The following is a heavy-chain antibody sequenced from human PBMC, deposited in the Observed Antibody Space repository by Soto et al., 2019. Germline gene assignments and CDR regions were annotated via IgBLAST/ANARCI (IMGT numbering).Heavy chain of an antibody. CDR1: GGSISSGGYY. Sequence: QVQLQESGPGLVKPSQTLSLTCTVSGGSISSGGYYWSWIRQHPGKGLEWIGYIYYSGSTYYNPSIKSRVTISVDTSKNQFSLKLSSVTAADTAVYYCARHVWGSYRPTFDYWGQGTLVTVSS. V-gene: IGHV4-31*03. CDR2: IYYSGST. J-gene: IGHJ4*02. D-gene: IGHD3-16*02. CDR3: ARHVWGSYRPTFDY.